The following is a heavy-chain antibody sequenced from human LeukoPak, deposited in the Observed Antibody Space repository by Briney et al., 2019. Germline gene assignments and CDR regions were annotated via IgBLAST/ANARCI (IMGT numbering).Heavy chain of an antibody. D-gene: IGHD2-15*01. V-gene: IGHV4-61*02. J-gene: IGHJ3*02. CDR1: GGSISSGSYY. CDR3: ARGRPGGYCSGGSCYRGAFDI. CDR2: IYTSGST. Sequence: PSQTLSLTCTVSGGSISSGSYYWSWIRQPAGKGLEWIGRIYTSGSTNYNPSLKSRVTISVDTSKNQFSLKLSSVTAADTAVYYCARGRPGGYCSGGSCYRGAFDIWGQGTMVTVSS.